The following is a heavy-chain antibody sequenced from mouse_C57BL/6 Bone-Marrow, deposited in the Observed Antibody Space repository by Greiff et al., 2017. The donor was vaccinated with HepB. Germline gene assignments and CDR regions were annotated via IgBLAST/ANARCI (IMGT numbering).Heavy chain of an antibody. Sequence: QVQLQQPGTELVKPGASVKLSCKASGYTFTSYWMHWVKQRPGQGLEWIGNINPSNGGTNYNEKFKSKATLTVDKTSSTAYMQFSSLTSEDSAIYYCARTAQATLADYWGQGTSVTVSS. J-gene: IGHJ4*01. CDR2: INPSNGGT. CDR1: GYTFTSYW. CDR3: ARTAQATLADY. D-gene: IGHD3-2*02. V-gene: IGHV1-53*01.